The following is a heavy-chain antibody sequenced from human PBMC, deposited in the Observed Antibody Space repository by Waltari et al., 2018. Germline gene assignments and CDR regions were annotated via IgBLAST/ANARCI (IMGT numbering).Heavy chain of an antibody. D-gene: IGHD3-10*01. Sequence: EVQLLESGGGLVQPGGSLRLSCAASGFTFSNYAMSWVRQAPGQGLEWVSVISGIGGTIYYADSVKVRFTISRDNSKNTLYLQMNSLRAEDTAVYYCSKGGIGYASGSYRQFDPWGQGTLVTVSS. CDR3: SKGGIGYASGSYRQFDP. V-gene: IGHV3-23*01. CDR1: GFTFSNYA. J-gene: IGHJ5*02. CDR2: ISGIGGTI.